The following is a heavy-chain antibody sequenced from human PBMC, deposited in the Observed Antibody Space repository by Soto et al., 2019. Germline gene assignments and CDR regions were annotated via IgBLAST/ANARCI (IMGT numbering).Heavy chain of an antibody. V-gene: IGHV3-7*01. J-gene: IGHJ6*04. CDR3: ARGNAREV. CDR2: IHQDVKEK. CDR1: RFSFSTYW. Sequence: HPWGSLILSCAASRFSFSTYWMTLVRQTPGKGLEWVANIHQDVKEKYYMDSVKGRFAISRDNDKNSLYLKMTSLRAEETDVYYCARGNAREVWGKQTTLSSSS.